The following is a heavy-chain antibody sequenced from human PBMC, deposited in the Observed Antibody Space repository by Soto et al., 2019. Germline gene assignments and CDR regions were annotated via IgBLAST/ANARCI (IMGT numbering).Heavy chain of an antibody. Sequence: ASVKVSCKASGYTFTGYYMHWVRQAPGQGLEWMGWINPNSGGTNYAQKFLGRVTMPRDTSISTAYMELSRLQSDDTAVSFCARDPINSFRCNSTRGYTPRITGTFWGPGTLVTVSS. CDR3: ARDPINSFRCNSTRGYTPRITGTF. V-gene: IGHV1-2*02. CDR2: INPNSGGT. J-gene: IGHJ4*02. D-gene: IGHD2-2*02. CDR1: GYTFTGYY.